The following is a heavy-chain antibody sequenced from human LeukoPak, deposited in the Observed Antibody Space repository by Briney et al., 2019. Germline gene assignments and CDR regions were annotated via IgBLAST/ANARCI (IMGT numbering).Heavy chain of an antibody. CDR1: GGSISSYD. V-gene: IGHV4-59*08. D-gene: IGHD6-6*01. J-gene: IGHJ5*02. CDR3: AIDEYSSSSGWFDP. CDR2: IYYSGST. Sequence: SETLSLTCTVSGGSISSYDWSWIRQPPGKGLEWIGYIYYSGSTNYNPSLKSRVTISLDTSKNQVSLKLSSVTAADTAVYYCAIDEYSSSSGWFDPWGQGTLVTVSS.